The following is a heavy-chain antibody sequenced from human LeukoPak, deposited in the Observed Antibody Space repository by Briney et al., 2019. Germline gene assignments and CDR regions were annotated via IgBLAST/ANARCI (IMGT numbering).Heavy chain of an antibody. D-gene: IGHD3-10*01. CDR1: GDSISSAY. V-gene: IGHV4-4*07. CDR2: LYVNGSP. CDR3: AGNYYGSGSYYSEDRY. Sequence: SETLSLTCTVSGDSISSAYWGWIRQSAGKGLEYIGRLYVNGSPNSNPSLKSRVTMSLDTSKNQFSLKMTSVTAADTAVYYCAGNYYGSGSYYSEDRYWGQGTLVTVSS. J-gene: IGHJ4*02.